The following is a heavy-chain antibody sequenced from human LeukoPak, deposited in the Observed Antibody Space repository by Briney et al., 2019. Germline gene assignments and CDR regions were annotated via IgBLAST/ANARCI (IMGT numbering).Heavy chain of an antibody. D-gene: IGHD5-18*01. Sequence: GGSLRLSCAASGFTVSNNYMTWVRQAPGKGLEWGSVIYSAGSTYYADSVKGRFTISRDNSKNTLNLQMNSLRAEDTAVYYCARASRGYNYLYFDYWGQGALVTVSS. V-gene: IGHV3-53*01. CDR1: GFTVSNNY. CDR2: IYSAGST. J-gene: IGHJ4*02. CDR3: ARASRGYNYLYFDY.